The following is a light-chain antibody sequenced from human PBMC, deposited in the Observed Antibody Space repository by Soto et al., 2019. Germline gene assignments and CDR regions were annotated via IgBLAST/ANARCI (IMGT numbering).Light chain of an antibody. CDR3: SSYTSSSTLSVFGTSSSTLYV. CDR1: SSTIGDNY. Sequence: QSVLTQPPSVSAAPGQKVTISCSGSSSTIGDNYVSWYQHLPGTAPKLMIYDVSNRPSGVSNRFSGSKSGNTASLTISGLQAEDEADYYCSSYTSSSTLSVFGTSSSTLYVFGTGTKVTVL. J-gene: IGLJ1*01. CDR2: DVS. V-gene: IGLV2-14*03.